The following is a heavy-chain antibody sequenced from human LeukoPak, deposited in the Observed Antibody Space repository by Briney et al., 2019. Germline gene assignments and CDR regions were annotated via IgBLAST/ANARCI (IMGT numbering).Heavy chain of an antibody. CDR1: GFTFSSYG. J-gene: IGHJ4*02. D-gene: IGHD3-22*01. V-gene: IGHV3-30*02. CDR2: IRYDGSNK. Sequence: GGSLRLSCAASGFTFSSYGMHWVRQAPGKGLEWVAFIRYDGSNKYYADSVKGRFTISRDNSKNTLYLQMNSLRAEDTAVYYCAKALEFFDRSGFTEYWGQGTLVTVSS. CDR3: AKALEFFDRSGFTEY.